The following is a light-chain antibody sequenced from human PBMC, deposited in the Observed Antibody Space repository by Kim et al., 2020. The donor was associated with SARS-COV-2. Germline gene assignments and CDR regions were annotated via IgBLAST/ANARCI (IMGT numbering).Light chain of an antibody. CDR3: QVWDGDSDHPHVV. Sequence: SYELTQPPSVSVAPGKTTRITCGGNNIGSKSVHWFQQKPGQAPVLVVYDDTDRPSGIPERFSGANSGNTATLTISRVEAGDEADYYCQVWDGDSDHPHVVFGGGTKVTVL. J-gene: IGLJ2*01. V-gene: IGLV3-21*03. CDR1: NIGSKS. CDR2: DDT.